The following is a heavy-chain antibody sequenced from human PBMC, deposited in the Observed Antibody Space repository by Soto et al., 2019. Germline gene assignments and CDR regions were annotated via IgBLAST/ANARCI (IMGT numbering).Heavy chain of an antibody. J-gene: IGHJ5*02. CDR2: AYHNGNS. D-gene: IGHD3-10*01. Sequence: PSETLSLTCDVSGGSIDSGGYSWTWIRQPPGKGLEWIGYAYHNGNSYLNPSLKSRVTISVDRSKNQFFLEMTSVTAADTAVYYCVLDLGSGTGWFDPWGQGTLVNVFS. CDR1: GGSIDSGGYS. V-gene: IGHV4-30-2*01. CDR3: VLDLGSGTGWFDP.